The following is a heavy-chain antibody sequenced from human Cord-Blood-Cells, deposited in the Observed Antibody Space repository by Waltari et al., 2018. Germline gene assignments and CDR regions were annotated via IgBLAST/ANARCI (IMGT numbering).Heavy chain of an antibody. D-gene: IGHD3-22*01. CDR2: IYYRGST. CDR3: ARRTYYYDSSGYYWFDP. J-gene: IGHJ5*02. Sequence: QVQLQESGPGLVKPSETLSLTCPVSGGSISSYYWSWIRQPPGKGLEWIGYIYYRGSTNYNPSLKSRVTISVDTSKNQFSLKLSSVTAADTAVYYCARRTYYYDSSGYYWFDPWGQGTLVTVSS. CDR1: GGSISSYY. V-gene: IGHV4-59*08.